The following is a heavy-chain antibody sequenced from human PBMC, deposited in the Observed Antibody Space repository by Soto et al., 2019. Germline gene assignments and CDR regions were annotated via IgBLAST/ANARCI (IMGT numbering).Heavy chain of an antibody. Sequence: LSLTCAVYGGSFSGYYWSWIRQPPGKGLEWIGEINHSGSTNYNPSIKSRVTISVDTSKNQFSLQLSSVTAADTAVYYCAAGSCSSSGCYWFDPWGQGTLVTVSS. V-gene: IGHV4-34*01. CDR1: GGSFSGYY. J-gene: IGHJ5*02. CDR3: AAGSCSSSGCYWFDP. D-gene: IGHD2-2*01. CDR2: INHSGST.